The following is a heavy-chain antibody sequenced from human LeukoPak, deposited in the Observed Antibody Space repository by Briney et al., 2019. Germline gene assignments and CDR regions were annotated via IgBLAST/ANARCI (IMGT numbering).Heavy chain of an antibody. J-gene: IGHJ5*02. D-gene: IGHD1-26*01. CDR3: ARGYPTGIVGATPFS. V-gene: IGHV1-8*02. CDR2: MNPNSGNT. CDR1: GGTFSSYA. Sequence: ASVKVSCKASGGTFSSYAISWVRQATGQGLEWMGWMNPNSGNTGYAQKFQGRVTMTRNTSISTAYMELSSLRSEDTAVYYCARGYPTGIVGATPFSWGQGTLVTVSS.